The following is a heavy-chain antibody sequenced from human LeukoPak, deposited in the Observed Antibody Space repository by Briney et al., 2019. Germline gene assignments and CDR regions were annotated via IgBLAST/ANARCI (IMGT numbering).Heavy chain of an antibody. J-gene: IGHJ6*02. CDR3: ARGQGNYYDSSGYYDYYYGMDV. CDR2: MNPNSGNT. CDR1: GYTFTSYD. V-gene: IGHV1-8*01. Sequence: GASVKVSCKASGYTFTSYDINWVRQATGQGLEWMGWMNPNSGNTGYAQKFQGRVTMTRNTSISTAYMELSSLRSEDTAVYYCARGQGNYYDSSGYYDYYYGMDVWGQGTTVTVSS. D-gene: IGHD3-22*01.